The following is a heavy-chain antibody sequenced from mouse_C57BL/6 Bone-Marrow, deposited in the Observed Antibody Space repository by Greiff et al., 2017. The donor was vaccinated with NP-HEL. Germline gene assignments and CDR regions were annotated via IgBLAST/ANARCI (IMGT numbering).Heavy chain of an antibody. Sequence: QVHVKQPGTELVKPGASVKLSCKASGYTFTSYWMHWVKQRPGQGLEWIGNINPSNGGTNYNEKFKSKATLTVDKSSSTAYMQLSSLTSEDSAVYYCARSGVGLLRPDFDYWGQGTTLTVSS. CDR2: INPSNGGT. J-gene: IGHJ2*01. CDR3: ARSGVGLLRPDFDY. V-gene: IGHV1-53*01. CDR1: GYTFTSYW. D-gene: IGHD1-2*01.